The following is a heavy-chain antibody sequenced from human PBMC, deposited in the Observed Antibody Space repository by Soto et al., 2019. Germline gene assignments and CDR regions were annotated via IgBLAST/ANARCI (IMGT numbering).Heavy chain of an antibody. V-gene: IGHV4-39*01. D-gene: IGHD3-10*01. CDR2: IYYSGST. J-gene: IGHJ6*02. CDR1: GGSISSSSYY. Sequence: PSETLSLTCTVSGGSISSSSYYWGWIRQPPGKGLEWIGSIYYSGSTYYNPSLKSRVTISVDTSKNQFSLKLSSVTAADTAVYYCARGFRGALPESYYYYYGMDVWGQGTTVTVSS. CDR3: ARGFRGALPESYYYYYGMDV.